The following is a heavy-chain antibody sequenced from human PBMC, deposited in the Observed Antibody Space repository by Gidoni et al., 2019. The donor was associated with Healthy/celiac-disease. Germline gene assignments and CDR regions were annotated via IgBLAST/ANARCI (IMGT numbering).Heavy chain of an antibody. J-gene: IGHJ3*02. V-gene: IGHV4-59*01. CDR1: GGSISSYY. CDR2: IYYSGST. Sequence: QVQLQESGPGLVKPSETLSLTCTVSGGSISSYYWSWIRQPPGKGLEWIGYIYYSGSTNYNPSLKSRVTISVDTSKNQFSLKLSSVTAADTAVYYCASANYDYIWGSYGAFDIWGQGQWSPSLQ. D-gene: IGHD3-16*01. CDR3: ASANYDYIWGSYGAFDI.